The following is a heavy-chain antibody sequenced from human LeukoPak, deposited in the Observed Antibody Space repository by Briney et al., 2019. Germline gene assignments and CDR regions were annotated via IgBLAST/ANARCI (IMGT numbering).Heavy chain of an antibody. CDR1: GRSISSSSYY. CDR2: INYRGST. CDR3: ARVVVRGVRQTYFDY. Sequence: SETLSLTCTVSGRSISSSSYYWGWIRQPPGKGLEWIGSINYRGSTYYNPSLKIRVTISVDKSKNQFTLNVNSVTAADTAVYYCARVVVRGVRQTYFDYWGQGTLVTVSS. D-gene: IGHD3-10*01. V-gene: IGHV4-39*06. J-gene: IGHJ4*02.